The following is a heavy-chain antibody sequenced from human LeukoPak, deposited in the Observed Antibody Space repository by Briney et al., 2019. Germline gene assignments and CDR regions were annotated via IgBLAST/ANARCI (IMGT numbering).Heavy chain of an antibody. J-gene: IGHJ6*02. V-gene: IGHV1-18*01. D-gene: IGHD2-15*01. Sequence: ASVKVSCKASGYSFTNYGISWVRQAPGQGLEWMGWISGYNGNTNYAQKVQGRVTMTTDTSTSTASMELRILRSDDTAVYYCARDRYCSGGSCPLHYYYYYGMDVWGQGTTVTVSS. CDR2: ISGYNGNT. CDR1: GYSFTNYG. CDR3: ARDRYCSGGSCPLHYYYYYGMDV.